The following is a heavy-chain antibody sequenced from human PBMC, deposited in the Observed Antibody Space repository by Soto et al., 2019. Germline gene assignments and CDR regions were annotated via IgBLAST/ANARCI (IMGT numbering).Heavy chain of an antibody. Sequence: GGTFSSYAIRWVRQAPGQGLEWMGGIIPIFGTANYAQKFQGRVTITADESTSTAYMELSSLRSEDTAVYYCARGSVGATTDWGQGTLVTVSS. D-gene: IGHD1-26*01. CDR1: GGTFSSYA. CDR2: IIPIFGTA. V-gene: IGHV1-69*01. CDR3: ARGSVGATTD. J-gene: IGHJ4*02.